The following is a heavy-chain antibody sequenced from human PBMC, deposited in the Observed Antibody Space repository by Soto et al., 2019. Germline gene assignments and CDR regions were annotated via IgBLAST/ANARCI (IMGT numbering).Heavy chain of an antibody. Sequence: APKLLRRAQTLSLTCNFSWFSLSTGRMCVSWIRQPPGEALEWLALIDWDEDKDYSTPLKTSLTISKDTSKNQVVLTMTNMDPVYTATYYCPRTPSYYASEFQEDMDVLGPGTMVTVFS. CDR3: PRTPSYYASEFQEDMDV. D-gene: IGHD3-10*01. J-gene: IGHJ6*02. CDR1: WFSLSTGRMC. CDR2: IDWDEDK. V-gene: IGHV2-70*01.